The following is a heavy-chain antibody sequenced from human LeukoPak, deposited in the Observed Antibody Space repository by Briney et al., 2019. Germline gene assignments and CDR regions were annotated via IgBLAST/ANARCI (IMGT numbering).Heavy chain of an antibody. D-gene: IGHD3-10*01. CDR1: GGSFSGFY. CDR3: ARVRYYGSGSYYKGNWFDP. Sequence: SETLSLTCAVYGGSFSGFYWGWIRQPPGKGLEWIGEINQSGSTKYNPSLKSRATISVDTPKNQFSLKLSSVTAADTAVYYCARVRYYGSGSYYKGNWFDPWGQGALVTVSS. V-gene: IGHV4-34*01. J-gene: IGHJ5*02. CDR2: INQSGST.